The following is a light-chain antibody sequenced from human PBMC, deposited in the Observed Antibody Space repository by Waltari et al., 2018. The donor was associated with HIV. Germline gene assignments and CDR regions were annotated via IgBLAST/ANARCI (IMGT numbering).Light chain of an antibody. CDR1: TGAVTSAYH. Sequence: QTVVTQEPSLPVSPGGTVTLPCASSTGAVTSAYHPNWFRLKPGQAPRALIYSTNYKHSWTPVRFSGSLLGGKAALTLSGVQPEDEAEYYCQLYYDGAWVFGGGTKLTVL. CDR3: QLYYDGAWV. CDR2: STN. J-gene: IGLJ3*02. V-gene: IGLV7-43*01.